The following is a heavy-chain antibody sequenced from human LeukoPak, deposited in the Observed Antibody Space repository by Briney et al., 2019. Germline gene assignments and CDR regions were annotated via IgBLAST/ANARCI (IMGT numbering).Heavy chain of an antibody. CDR3: ARGSWAQIPRNWFDP. V-gene: IGHV4-61*02. D-gene: IGHD3-16*01. Sequence: SQTLSLTCTVSGGSISSGSYYWSWIRQPAGKGLEWIGRIYTSGSTNYNPSLKSRVTISVDTSKNQFSLKLSSVTAADTAVYYCARGSWAQIPRNWFDPWGQGTLVTVSS. J-gene: IGHJ5*02. CDR2: IYTSGST. CDR1: GGSISSGSYY.